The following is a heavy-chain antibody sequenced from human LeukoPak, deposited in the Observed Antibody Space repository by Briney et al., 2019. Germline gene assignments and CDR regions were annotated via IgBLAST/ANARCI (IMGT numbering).Heavy chain of an antibody. Sequence: PSQTLSLTCTVSGGSISSGSYYWSWIRQPAGKGLEWIGRIYTSGSTNYNPSLKSRVTMSVDTSKNQFSLKVSSVTAADTAVYYCARDDELLYGNYYYYYMDVWGKGTTVTVSS. CDR1: GGSISSGSYY. V-gene: IGHV4-61*02. D-gene: IGHD2-2*02. CDR2: IYTSGST. CDR3: ARDDELLYGNYYYYYMDV. J-gene: IGHJ6*03.